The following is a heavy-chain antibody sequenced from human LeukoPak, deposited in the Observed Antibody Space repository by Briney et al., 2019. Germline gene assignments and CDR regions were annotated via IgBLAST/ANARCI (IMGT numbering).Heavy chain of an antibody. CDR1: GGSFSSYY. D-gene: IGHD5-18*01. J-gene: IGHJ4*02. CDR2: IYYSGGT. Sequence: SETLSLTCTVSGGSFSSYYWSWIRQPPGKGLEWIGYIYYSGGTNYNPSLKSRVTISVDTSKNQFSLKLSSVTAADTAVYYCARDFSAMGTPYFDYWGQGTLVTVSS. CDR3: ARDFSAMGTPYFDY. V-gene: IGHV4-59*01.